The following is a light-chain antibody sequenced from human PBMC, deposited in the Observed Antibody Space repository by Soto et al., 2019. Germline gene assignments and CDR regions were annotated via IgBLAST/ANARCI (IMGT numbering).Light chain of an antibody. Sequence: DIQMTQSPSTLSASVGDRVTTTCRASQSISHWLAWYQQKPGKAPKLLIFDASTLESGVPSRFSGSGSGTDFTLTISSLQPDDFATYYCQQYSDSSGAFGQGTKVDIK. J-gene: IGKJ1*01. V-gene: IGKV1-5*01. CDR1: QSISHW. CDR2: DAS. CDR3: QQYSDSSGA.